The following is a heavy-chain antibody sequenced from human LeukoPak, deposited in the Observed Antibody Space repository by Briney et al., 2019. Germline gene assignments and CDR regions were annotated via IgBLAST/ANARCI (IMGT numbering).Heavy chain of an antibody. CDR1: GFTFSSYS. D-gene: IGHD1-14*01. J-gene: IGHJ5*02. V-gene: IGHV3-21*01. CDR3: ARDRTYLLNWFDP. CDR2: ISSSSSYI. Sequence: PGGSLRLSCAASGFTFSSYSMNWVRQAPGKGLEWVSSISSSSSYIYYADSVKGRFTISRDNAKNSLYLQMNSLRAEDTAVYYCARDRTYLLNWFDPWGQGTLVTVSS.